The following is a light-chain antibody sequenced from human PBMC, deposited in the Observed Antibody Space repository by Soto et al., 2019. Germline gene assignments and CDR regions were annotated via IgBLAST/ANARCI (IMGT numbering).Light chain of an antibody. CDR1: QTISSW. Sequence: DIQMTHSLATLSGSVRDRGTITFRARQTISSWLAWYQQKPGKAPKLLIYKASTLKSGVPSRFSGSRSGTDFTLTISTLPLDDFATHYRHHYTSYSEAFGQGTKVDI. J-gene: IGKJ1*01. V-gene: IGKV1-5*03. CDR2: KAS. CDR3: HHYTSYSEA.